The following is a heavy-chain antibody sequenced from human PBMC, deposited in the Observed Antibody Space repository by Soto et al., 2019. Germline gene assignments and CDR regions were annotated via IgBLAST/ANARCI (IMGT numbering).Heavy chain of an antibody. D-gene: IGHD3-3*01. CDR2: INHSGST. CDR1: GGSFSGYY. CDR3: ARGGGRSGYYPYYYYYYMDV. Sequence: QVQLQQWGAGLLKPSETLSLTCAVYGGSFSGYYWSWIRQPPGKGLEWIGEINHSGSTNYNPSLKSRVTISVDKSKNQFSLKLSSVTAADTAVYYCARGGGRSGYYPYYYYYYMDVWGEGTTVTVSS. J-gene: IGHJ6*03. V-gene: IGHV4-34*01.